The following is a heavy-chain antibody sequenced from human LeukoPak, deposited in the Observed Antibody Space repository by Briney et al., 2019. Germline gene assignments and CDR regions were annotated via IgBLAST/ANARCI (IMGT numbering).Heavy chain of an antibody. V-gene: IGHV4-34*01. Sequence: SETLSLTCAVYGRSFSGYYWSWIRQPPGKGLEWIGEINHSGSTNYNPSLKSRVTISVDTSKNQFSLKLSSVTAADTAVYYCARMRYCSSTSCYRASYGMDVWGQGTTVTVSS. CDR2: INHSGST. CDR3: ARMRYCSSTSCYRASYGMDV. CDR1: GRSFSGYY. J-gene: IGHJ6*02. D-gene: IGHD2-2*02.